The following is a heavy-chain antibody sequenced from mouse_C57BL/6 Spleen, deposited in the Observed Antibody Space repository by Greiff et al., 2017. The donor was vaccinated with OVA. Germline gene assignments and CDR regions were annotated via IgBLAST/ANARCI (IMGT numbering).Heavy chain of an antibody. V-gene: IGHV5-4*01. CDR2: ISDGGSYT. J-gene: IGHJ1*03. CDR3: ARDRTGTPYWYFDV. D-gene: IGHD4-1*01. CDR1: GFTFSSYA. Sequence: EVKLEESGGGLVKPGGSLKLSCAASGFTFSSYAMSWVRQTPEKRLEWVATISDGGSYTYYPDNVKGRFTISRDNAKNNLYLQMSHLKSEDTAMYYCARDRTGTPYWYFDVWGTGTTVTVSS.